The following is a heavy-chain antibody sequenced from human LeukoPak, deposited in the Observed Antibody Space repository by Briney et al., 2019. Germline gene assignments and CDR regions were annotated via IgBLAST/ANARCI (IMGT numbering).Heavy chain of an antibody. J-gene: IGHJ3*02. D-gene: IGHD3-10*01. CDR1: GFTVSSNY. CDR3: ARGYYGSGSYMEAPDAFDI. CDR2: IYSGGST. V-gene: IGHV3-66*01. Sequence: PGGSLRLSCAASGFTVSSNYMSWVRQAPGKGLEWVSVIYSGGSTYYADSVKGRFTISRDNSKNTLYLQMNSLRAEDTAVYYCARGYYGSGSYMEAPDAFDIWGQGTMVTVSS.